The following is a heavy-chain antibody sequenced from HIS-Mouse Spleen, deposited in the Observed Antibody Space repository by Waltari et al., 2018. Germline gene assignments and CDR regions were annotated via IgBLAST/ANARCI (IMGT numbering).Heavy chain of an antibody. CDR3: ARMGPASGSYGDY. CDR2: INHSGST. CDR1: GGSFSGYY. Sequence: QVQLQQWGAGLLKPSEILSLTCAVYGGSFSGYYWSWIRQPPGKGLEWIGEINHSGSTNYNPSLKSRVTISVDTSKNQFSLKLSSVTAADTAVYYCARMGPASGSYGDYWGQGTLVTVSS. V-gene: IGHV4-34*01. J-gene: IGHJ4*02. D-gene: IGHD1-26*01.